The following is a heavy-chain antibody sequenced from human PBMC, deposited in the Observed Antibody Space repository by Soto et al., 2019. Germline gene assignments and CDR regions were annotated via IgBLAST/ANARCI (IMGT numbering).Heavy chain of an antibody. Sequence: ASVKVSCKASGNTVPNYAIHWVRQAPGQRLEWMGWINAGNGNTKYSQKLQGRVTMTTDTSTSTAYMELRSLRSDDTAVYYCARSLGWYSSSSTYFDYWGQGTLVTVSS. CDR1: GNTVPNYA. J-gene: IGHJ4*02. CDR2: INAGNGNT. CDR3: ARSLGWYSSSSTYFDY. V-gene: IGHV1-3*01. D-gene: IGHD6-6*01.